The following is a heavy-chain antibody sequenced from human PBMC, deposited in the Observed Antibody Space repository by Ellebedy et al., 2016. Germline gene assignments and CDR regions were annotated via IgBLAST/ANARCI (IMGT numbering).Heavy chain of an antibody. CDR2: ISTDGSLI. CDR3: ARAVPEYSSGWYIGPGAFDI. CDR1: GFTFSYYG. D-gene: IGHD6-19*01. V-gene: IGHV3-21*01. Sequence: GESLKISXAASGFTFSYYGMNWVRQAPGKGLEWVSSISTDGSLIYSANSLKGRFTISRDNAKNSLYLQMNSLRAGDTAVYYCARAVPEYSSGWYIGPGAFDIWGQGTVVTVSS. J-gene: IGHJ3*02.